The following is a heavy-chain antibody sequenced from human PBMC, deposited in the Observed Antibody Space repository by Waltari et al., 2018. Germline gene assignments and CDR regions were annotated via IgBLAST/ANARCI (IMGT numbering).Heavy chain of an antibody. D-gene: IGHD2-21*01. CDR2: MNPNSGNT. CDR3: ARERVGGGRDCCPFDS. CDR1: GYSFTDYD. V-gene: IGHV1-8*02. J-gene: IGHJ4*02. Sequence: QVQLVQSGAEVKKPGASVKVSCTASGYSFTDYDVNWVRQATGHGLEWMRWMNPNSGNTGYAQKFQGRVTMTRDSSISTAYLELSSLRSEDSAVYYCARERVGGGRDCCPFDSWGQGTLVTVSS.